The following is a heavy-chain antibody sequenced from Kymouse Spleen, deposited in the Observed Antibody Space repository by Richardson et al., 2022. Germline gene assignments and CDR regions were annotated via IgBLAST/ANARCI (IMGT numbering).Heavy chain of an antibody. CDR2: IYSGGST. CDR3: AREGTGTTGEFFDY. Sequence: EVQLVESGGGLIQPGGSLRLSCAASGFTVSSNYMSWVRQAPGKGLEWVSVIYSGGSTYYADSVKGRFTISRDNSKNTLYLQMNSLRAEDTAVYYCAREGTGTTGEFFDYWGQGTLVTVSS. V-gene: IGHV3-53*01. D-gene: IGHD1-7*01. J-gene: IGHJ4*02. CDR1: GFTVSSNY.